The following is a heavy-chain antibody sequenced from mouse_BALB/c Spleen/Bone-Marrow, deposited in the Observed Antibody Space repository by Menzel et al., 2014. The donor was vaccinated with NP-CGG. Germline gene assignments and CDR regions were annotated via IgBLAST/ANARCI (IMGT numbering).Heavy chain of an antibody. CDR1: GYSFTGYY. J-gene: IGHJ2*01. D-gene: IGHD2-3*01. V-gene: IGHV1S34*01. CDR2: ISCYNGAT. CDR3: ARGDGYNVDFDY. Sequence: LVKTGASVKISCKASGYSFTGYYMHWVKQSHGKSLEWIGYISCYNGATSYNQKFKGKATFTVDTSSSTAYTQFNSLTSVDSAVYYCARGDGYNVDFDYWGQGTTLTVSS.